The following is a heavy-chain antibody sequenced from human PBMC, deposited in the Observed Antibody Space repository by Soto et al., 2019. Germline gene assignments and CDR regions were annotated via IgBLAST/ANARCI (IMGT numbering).Heavy chain of an antibody. D-gene: IGHD4-17*01. CDR2: IYYSGST. J-gene: IGHJ4*02. V-gene: IGHV4-39*01. CDR1: GGSISSSSYY. Sequence: SETLSLTCTVSGGSISSSSYYWGWIRQPPGKGLEWIGSIYYSGSTYYNPSLKSRVTISVDTSKNQFSLKLSSVTAADTAVYYCARFCSNADYGDAYYFDYWGQGTLVTVSS. CDR3: ARFCSNADYGDAYYFDY.